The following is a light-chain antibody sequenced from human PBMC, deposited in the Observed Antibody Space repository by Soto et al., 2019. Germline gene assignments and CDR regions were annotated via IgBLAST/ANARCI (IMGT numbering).Light chain of an antibody. CDR2: GAY. V-gene: IGKV1-27*01. CDR1: QYIDDS. J-gene: IGKJ1*01. CDR3: QKYSKAPWT. Sequence: DIQMTQSPSSLSASVGDRVSITCRASQYIDDSVAWYQQKPCTPPKLLIFGAYILHSGVPSRFSVTGSGTELSLTISNLQPEDVATYYCQKYSKAPWTFIQGTKV.